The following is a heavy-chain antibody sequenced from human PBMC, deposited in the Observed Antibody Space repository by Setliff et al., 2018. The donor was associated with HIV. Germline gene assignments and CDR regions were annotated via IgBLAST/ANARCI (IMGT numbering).Heavy chain of an antibody. V-gene: IGHV4-59*01. Sequence: SETLSLTCTVSGGSINNYHWSWVRQSPGKGLEWIAYVDYVGDTNYNPSRKSRVTVSVDTSKNQFSLKLTSVAAADTAVYYCARVSSGTYYSEFYYYMDVGGKGTTVTVSS. CDR3: ARVSSGTYYSEFYYYMDV. CDR2: VDYVGDT. J-gene: IGHJ6*03. D-gene: IGHD1-26*01. CDR1: GGSINNYH.